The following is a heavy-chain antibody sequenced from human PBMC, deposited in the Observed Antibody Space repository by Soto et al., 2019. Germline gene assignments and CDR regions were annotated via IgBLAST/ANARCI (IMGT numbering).Heavy chain of an antibody. CDR2: IYYSGST. Sequence: SETRSRTCTVSGGSISSSSYYGGWIRQPPGKVLEWIGSIYYSGSTYYNPSLKSRVTISVDTSKNQFSLKLSSVTAADTAVYYCARARAITGTTGYYYYGMDVWGQGTTVTVSS. J-gene: IGHJ6*02. D-gene: IGHD1-7*01. CDR3: ARARAITGTTGYYYYGMDV. CDR1: GGSISSSSYY. V-gene: IGHV4-39*01.